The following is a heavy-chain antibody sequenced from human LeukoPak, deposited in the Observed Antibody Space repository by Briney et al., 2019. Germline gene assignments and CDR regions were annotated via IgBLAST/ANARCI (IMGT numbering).Heavy chain of an antibody. J-gene: IGHJ6*02. CDR1: GYTFTGYY. CDR3: ARDTVVMSTPYFYYYGMDV. V-gene: IGHV1-2*02. CDR2: INPDSGGT. Sequence: ASVKVSCKASGYTFTGYYIHWVRQAPGQGLEWMGWINPDSGGTNSAQNFQGRVTMTRDTSISTAYMEPNRLRSDDTAVYYCARDTVVMSTPYFYYYGMDVWGQGTTVTVSS. D-gene: IGHD4-23*01.